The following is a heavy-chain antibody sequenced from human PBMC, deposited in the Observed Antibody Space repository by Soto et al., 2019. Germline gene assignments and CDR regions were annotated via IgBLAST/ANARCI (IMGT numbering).Heavy chain of an antibody. CDR1: GFTFDDYV. Sequence: EVQLVESGGGLVQPGRSLRLSCVASGFTFDDYVMHWVRQVPGKGLEWVSGISWNSGNIDYADSVKGRFTISRDNAMNYLYLQMNSLRPEETALYYCARGLSAVPSYLDYWGQGTLVTVSS. J-gene: IGHJ4*02. CDR3: ARGLSAVPSYLDY. D-gene: IGHD3-16*01. V-gene: IGHV3-9*01. CDR2: ISWNSGNI.